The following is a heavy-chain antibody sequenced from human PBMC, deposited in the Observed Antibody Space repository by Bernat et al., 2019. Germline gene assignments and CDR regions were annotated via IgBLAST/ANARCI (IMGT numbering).Heavy chain of an antibody. Sequence: QVQLVQSGAEVKKPGSSVKVSCKASGGTFSSYAISWVRQAPGQGLEWMGGIIPIFGTANYAQKFQGRVTITADESTSTAYMELSSLRSEDTAVYYCARGGLGHCSSTSCSTRDAFDIWGQGTMVTVSS. CDR3: ARGGLGHCSSTSCSTRDAFDI. CDR2: IIPIFGTA. D-gene: IGHD2-2*01. J-gene: IGHJ3*02. V-gene: IGHV1-69*01. CDR1: GGTFSSYA.